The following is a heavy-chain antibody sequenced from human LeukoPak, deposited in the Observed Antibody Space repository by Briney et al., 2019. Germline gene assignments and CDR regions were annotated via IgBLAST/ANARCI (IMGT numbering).Heavy chain of an antibody. CDR1: GFTFRTYE. V-gene: IGHV3-48*03. J-gene: IGHJ3*02. CDR2: ISSSGSTI. Sequence: GGSLRLSCAASGFTFRTYEMNWVRQAPGKGLEWVSYISSSGSTIYYADSVKGRFTISRDNAKNSLYLQMNSLRAEDTAVYYCARERMGAFDIWGQGTMVTVSS. D-gene: IGHD1-26*01. CDR3: ARERMGAFDI.